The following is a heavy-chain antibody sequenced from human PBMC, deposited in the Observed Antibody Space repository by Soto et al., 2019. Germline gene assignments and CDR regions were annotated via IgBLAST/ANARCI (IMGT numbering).Heavy chain of an antibody. CDR2: IYYSGTT. J-gene: IGHJ4*02. CDR1: GGSMSRGDYF. Sequence: QLQLQESGPGLVKPSQTLSLTCTVSGGSMSRGDYFWSWIRQHPGKGLEWIGYIYYSGTTYYNPSLKSRLTISVDTSKNQFSLNLMSVTAADTALYYCARVESSGTFDYWGQGTLVTVSS. V-gene: IGHV4-31*03. D-gene: IGHD3-10*01. CDR3: ARVESSGTFDY.